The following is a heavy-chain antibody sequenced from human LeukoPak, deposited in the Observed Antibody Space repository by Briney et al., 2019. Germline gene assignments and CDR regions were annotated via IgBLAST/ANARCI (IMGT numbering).Heavy chain of an antibody. J-gene: IGHJ5*02. CDR3: ARDSASLWFGELSGWFAP. D-gene: IGHD3-10*01. Sequence: GGSLRLSCAASGFTFSSYSMNWVRQAPGKGLEWVSSIRSSSSYIYYADSVKGRFTISRDNAKYSLYLQMNSLRAEDTAVYYCARDSASLWFGELSGWFAPWGQGTLVTVSS. CDR1: GFTFSSYS. V-gene: IGHV3-21*01. CDR2: IRSSSSYI.